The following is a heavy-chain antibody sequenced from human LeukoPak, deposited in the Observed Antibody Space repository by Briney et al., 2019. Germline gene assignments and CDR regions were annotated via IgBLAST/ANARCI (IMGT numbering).Heavy chain of an antibody. D-gene: IGHD6-19*01. Sequence: SETLSLTCTVSGGSISSYYWSWIRQPAGKGLEWIGRIYTSGSTKYNPSLKSGGTMSVDTSKNQFSLKLSSVTDADTAVYYCARDSSQCQWLVGWFDPWGQGTLVTVSS. J-gene: IGHJ5*02. V-gene: IGHV4-4*07. CDR2: IYTSGST. CDR1: GGSISSYY. CDR3: ARDSSQCQWLVGWFDP.